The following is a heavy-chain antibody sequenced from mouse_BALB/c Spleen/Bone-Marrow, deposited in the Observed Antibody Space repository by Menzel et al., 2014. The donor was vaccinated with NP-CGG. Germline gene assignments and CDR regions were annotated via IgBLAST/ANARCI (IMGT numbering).Heavy chain of an antibody. Sequence: QVQLQQSGGEVVKPGTSVKLSCKTSGFTFSNCYISWLKLKPGHSLEWIAWIFGGTGGTTYNQKFTGKAKLTVDTSSNTAYIQLNSLTTEDSDIYYYARASYESNVAWSAYWGQGTLVTVSA. J-gene: IGHJ3*01. D-gene: IGHD2-5*01. V-gene: IGHV1-63*01. CDR2: IFGGTGGT. CDR3: ARASYESNVAWSAY. CDR1: GFTFSNCY.